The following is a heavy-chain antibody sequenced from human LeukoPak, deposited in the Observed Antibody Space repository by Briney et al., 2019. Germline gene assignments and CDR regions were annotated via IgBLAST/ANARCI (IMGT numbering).Heavy chain of an antibody. Sequence: GGSLRLSCAASGFSFSNYGTNWVRQAPGKGLEWVSGIIGSGGTTYYADSVKGRFTISRDNSKNTLYLQMNSLRAEDTALYYCFESGSYAFDIWGQGTMVTVSS. CDR3: FESGSYAFDI. CDR1: GFSFSNYG. J-gene: IGHJ3*02. D-gene: IGHD1-26*01. V-gene: IGHV3-23*01. CDR2: IIGSGGTT.